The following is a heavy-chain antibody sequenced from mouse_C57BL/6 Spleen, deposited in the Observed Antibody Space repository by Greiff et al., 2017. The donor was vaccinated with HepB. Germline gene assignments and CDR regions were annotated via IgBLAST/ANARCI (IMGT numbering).Heavy chain of an antibody. Sequence: EVKLMESGGGLVKPGGSLKLSCAASGFTFSSYAMSWVRQTPEKRLEWVATISDGGSYTYYPDNVKGRFTISRDNAKNNLYLQMSHLKSEDTAMYYCARDRGRFDYWGQGTTLTVSS. D-gene: IGHD1-1*01. J-gene: IGHJ2*01. CDR1: GFTFSSYA. CDR3: ARDRGRFDY. V-gene: IGHV5-4*01. CDR2: ISDGGSYT.